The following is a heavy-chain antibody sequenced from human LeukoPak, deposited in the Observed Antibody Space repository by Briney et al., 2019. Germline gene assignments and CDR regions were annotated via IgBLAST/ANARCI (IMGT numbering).Heavy chain of an antibody. CDR3: ARTPNFVYHMDV. CDR1: GFTFSSSW. D-gene: IGHD2-8*01. V-gene: IGHV3-74*01. CDR2: INSDGSST. Sequence: GGSLRLSCAASGFTFSSSWMYWVRHAPGKGLVWVSRINSDGSSTSYADSVKGRFTISRDNAKNTLYLQMNSLRAEDTAVYYCARTPNFVYHMDVWGKGTTVTISS. J-gene: IGHJ6*03.